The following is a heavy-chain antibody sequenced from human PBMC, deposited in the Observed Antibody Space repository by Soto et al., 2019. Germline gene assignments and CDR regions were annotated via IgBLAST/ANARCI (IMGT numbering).Heavy chain of an antibody. CDR1: GYTYTSYD. CDR3: ARRTPYYYGSGTHAFDI. J-gene: IGHJ3*02. D-gene: IGHD3-10*01. CDR2: MNPNSGNT. V-gene: IGHV1-8*01. Sequence: QVQLVQSGAEVKKPGASVKVSCKASGYTYTSYDINWVRQATGQGLEWMGWMNPNSGNTGYAQKYQGRVTMTRNTSITTAYMERSSLRSEDTAVYYCARRTPYYYGSGTHAFDIWGQGPMVTVSS.